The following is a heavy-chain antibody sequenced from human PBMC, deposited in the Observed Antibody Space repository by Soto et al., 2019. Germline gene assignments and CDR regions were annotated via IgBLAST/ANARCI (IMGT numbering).Heavy chain of an antibody. CDR2: ISGSGGST. J-gene: IGHJ3*02. D-gene: IGHD3-22*01. CDR1: GFTFSSYA. CDR3: AKGPDYYDSSGYYAFDI. V-gene: IGHV3-23*01. Sequence: GGSLRLSCAASGFTFSSYAMRWVRQAPGKGLEWVSAISGSGGSTYYADSVKGRFTISRDNSKNTLYLQMNSLRAEDTAVYYCAKGPDYYDSSGYYAFDIWGQGTMVTVSS.